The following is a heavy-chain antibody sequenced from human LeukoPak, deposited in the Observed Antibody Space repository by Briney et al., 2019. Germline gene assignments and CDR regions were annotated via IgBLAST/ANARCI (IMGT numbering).Heavy chain of an antibody. J-gene: IGHJ5*02. D-gene: IGHD5-24*01. V-gene: IGHV3-23*01. Sequence: GASLRLSCAASGFTFSSYAMSWVRQAPGKGLEWVSAISGSGGSTYYADSVKGRFTISRDNSKDTLYLQMNSLRAEDTAVYYCAKDSSTIVENWFDPWGQGTLVTVSS. CDR3: AKDSSTIVENWFDP. CDR2: ISGSGGST. CDR1: GFTFSSYA.